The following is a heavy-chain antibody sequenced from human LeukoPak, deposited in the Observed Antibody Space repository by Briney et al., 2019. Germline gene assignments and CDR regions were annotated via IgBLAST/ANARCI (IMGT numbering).Heavy chain of an antibody. CDR1: GFTFSSYS. CDR3: ARVTRDAFDI. V-gene: IGHV3-21*01. Sequence: GGSLRLSCAASGFTFSSYSMNWVRQAPGKGLEWVSSISSSSSYIYYANSVKGRFTISRDNSKNTLYLQMNSLRAEDTAVYYCARVTRDAFDIWGQGTMVTVSS. D-gene: IGHD3-3*01. CDR2: ISSSSSYI. J-gene: IGHJ3*02.